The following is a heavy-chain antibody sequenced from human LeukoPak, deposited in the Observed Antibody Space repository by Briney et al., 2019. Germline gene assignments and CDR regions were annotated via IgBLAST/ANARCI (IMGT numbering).Heavy chain of an antibody. CDR2: TNGDGSDT. V-gene: IGHV3-74*01. Sequence: GGSLRLSCAASGFTFTRYWMHWVRQAPGKGLVWVSCTNGDGSDTSYADSVKGRFTISRDNAKNTLHLQMNSLRVEDTAVYYCVSGYDNTDFEFWGQGTLVTVSS. CDR3: VSGYDNTDFEF. CDR1: GFTFTRYW. J-gene: IGHJ4*02. D-gene: IGHD5-12*01.